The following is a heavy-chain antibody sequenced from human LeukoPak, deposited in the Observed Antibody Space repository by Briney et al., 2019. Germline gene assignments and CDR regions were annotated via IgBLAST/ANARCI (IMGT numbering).Heavy chain of an antibody. V-gene: IGHV3-23*01. D-gene: IGHD4-17*01. Sequence: PGGSLRLSCAASGLTFSSYAMSWVRQAPGKGLEWVSGISGSGGSTHYADSVKGRFTISRDNSKSTLYLLINSLRADDTAVYYCARGNGDYAIHPDYWGQGTLVTVSS. CDR1: GLTFSSYA. CDR3: ARGNGDYAIHPDY. J-gene: IGHJ4*02. CDR2: ISGSGGST.